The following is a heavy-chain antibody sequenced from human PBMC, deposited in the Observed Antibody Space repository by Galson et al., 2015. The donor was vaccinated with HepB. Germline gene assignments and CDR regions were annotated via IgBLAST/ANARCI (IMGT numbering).Heavy chain of an antibody. V-gene: IGHV3-9*01. CDR1: GFTFGNYS. D-gene: IGHD3-22*01. CDR2: ISWNSGSI. Sequence: SLRLSCAASGFTFGNYSMHWVRQAPGKGLEWVSGISWNSGSIGYADSVKGRFTISRDNSKNTLYLQMNSLRAEDTALYYCAKDGVCCGYYFLDFWGQGTLVTVSS. CDR3: AKDGVCCGYYFLDF. J-gene: IGHJ4*02.